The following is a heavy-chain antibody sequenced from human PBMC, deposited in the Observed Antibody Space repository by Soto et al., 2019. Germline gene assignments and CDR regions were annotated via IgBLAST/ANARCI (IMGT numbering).Heavy chain of an antibody. CDR2: IIPIFGTA. D-gene: IGHD3-22*01. CDR1: GGTFSSYA. Sequence: QVQLVQSGAEVKKPGSSVKVSCKASGGTFSSYAISWVRQAPGQGLEWMGGIIPIFGTANYAQKFQGRVTITADESTSTAYMELSSLRSEDTAVYYCARAPRPTYSSGYYEHYYFDYWGQGTLVTVSS. J-gene: IGHJ4*02. CDR3: ARAPRPTYSSGYYEHYYFDY. V-gene: IGHV1-69*01.